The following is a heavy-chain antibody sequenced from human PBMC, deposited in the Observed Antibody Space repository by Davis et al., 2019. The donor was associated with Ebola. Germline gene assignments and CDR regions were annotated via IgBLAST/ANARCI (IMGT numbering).Heavy chain of an antibody. D-gene: IGHD6-13*01. J-gene: IGHJ6*02. CDR3: FLGRSWYGVDYYNGMDV. CDR2: TYYGGST. V-gene: IGHV4-59*05. CDR1: GPSITYHY. Sequence: ESLKISCTVSGPSITYHYWTWVRQAPGKGLEWIGSTYYGGSTYYNPSLKRRVTISVDTSKNQFSLRLNSVTAADTAVYYCFLGRSWYGVDYYNGMDVWGQGTTVTVSS.